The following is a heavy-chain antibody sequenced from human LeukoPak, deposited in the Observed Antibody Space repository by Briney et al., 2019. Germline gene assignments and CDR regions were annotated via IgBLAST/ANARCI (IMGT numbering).Heavy chain of an antibody. CDR1: GFIFSSYA. J-gene: IGHJ4*02. D-gene: IGHD3-10*01. CDR3: AKYRPDLWFGED. V-gene: IGHV3-23*01. Sequence: GGSLRLSCAASGFIFSSYAMSWVRQAPGKGLEWVSAISGSGGSTYYADSVKGRFTISRDNSKNTLYLQMNGLRAEDTAVYYCAKYRPDLWFGEDWGQGTLVTVSS. CDR2: ISGSGGST.